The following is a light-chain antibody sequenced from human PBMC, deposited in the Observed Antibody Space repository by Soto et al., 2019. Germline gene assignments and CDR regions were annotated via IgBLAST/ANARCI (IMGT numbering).Light chain of an antibody. J-gene: IGLJ2*01. CDR2: RNN. V-gene: IGLV1-47*01. CDR3: AAWDDSLSGVV. CDR1: SHNIGSNY. Sequence: QSVLTQPPSASGTPGQRVTLSCSGSSHNIGSNYVYWYQQLPGTAPKLLIYRNNQRPSGVPDRFSGSKSGTSASLAISGLRSEDEADYYCAAWDDSLSGVVFGGGTKLTVL.